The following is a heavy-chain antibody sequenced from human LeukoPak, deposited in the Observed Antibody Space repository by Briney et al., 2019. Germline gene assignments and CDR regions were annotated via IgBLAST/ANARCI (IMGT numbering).Heavy chain of an antibody. CDR2: IYTSGST. V-gene: IGHV4-61*02. D-gene: IGHD4-11*01. Sequence: SETLSLTCTVSGGSISSGSYYWSWIRQPAGKGLEWIGRIYTSGSTNYNPSLKSRVTMSVDTSKNQFSLKLSSVTAADTAVYYCARGDDPAVTTNNWFDPWGQGTLVTVSS. J-gene: IGHJ5*02. CDR3: ARGDDPAVTTNNWFDP. CDR1: GGSISSGSYY.